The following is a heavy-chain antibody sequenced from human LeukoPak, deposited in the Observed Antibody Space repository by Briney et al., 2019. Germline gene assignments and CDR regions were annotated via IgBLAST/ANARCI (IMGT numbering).Heavy chain of an antibody. CDR3: ASLGDYYYYYYMDV. V-gene: IGHV3-11*04. CDR2: ISSSGSTI. J-gene: IGHJ6*03. CDR1: GSTFSDYY. Sequence: PGGSLRLSCAASGSTFSDYYMSWIRQAPGKGLEWVSYISSSGSTIYYADSVKGRFTISRDNAKNSLYLQMNSLRAEDTAVYYCASLGDYYYYYYMDVWGKGTTVTVSS. D-gene: IGHD3-16*01.